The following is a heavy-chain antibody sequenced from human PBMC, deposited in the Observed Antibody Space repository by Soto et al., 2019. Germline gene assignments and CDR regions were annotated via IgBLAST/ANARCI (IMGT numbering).Heavy chain of an antibody. CDR2: IYHSGST. CDR1: GGSISSYY. J-gene: IGHJ4*02. V-gene: IGHV4-59*12. D-gene: IGHD7-27*01. CDR3: ARGWGRIFDY. Sequence: PSETLSLTCAFSGGSISSYYWSWIRQPPGKGLEWIGYIYHSGSTNYNPSLKSRVTISVDTSKNQFSLKLSSVTAADTAVYYCARGWGRIFDYWGQGTLVTVSS.